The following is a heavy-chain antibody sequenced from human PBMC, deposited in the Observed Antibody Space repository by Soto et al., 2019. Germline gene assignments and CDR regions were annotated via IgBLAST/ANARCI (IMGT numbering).Heavy chain of an antibody. V-gene: IGHV3-66*01. J-gene: IGHJ5*02. CDR1: GFIVSANY. CDR2: IYSGGGI. Sequence: DEQLVKSGGALVQPGGSLRLSCAASGFIVSANYMSWVRQAPGQGLEWVAVIYSGGGIYYRDSVKGRFTISRDHSKNTVYLQMNSLRAEDSGVCYCMSRPRAWGQGTLVTVSS. D-gene: IGHD6-6*01. CDR3: MSRPRA.